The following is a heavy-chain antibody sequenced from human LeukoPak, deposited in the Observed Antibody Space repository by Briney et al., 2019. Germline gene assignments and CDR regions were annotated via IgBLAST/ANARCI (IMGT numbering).Heavy chain of an antibody. CDR2: INQGGSEK. J-gene: IGHJ4*02. Sequence: GGSLRLSCAASGFTFGIYRMTWVRQAPGKGLEWVATINQGGSEKYYVDSVKGRFTISRDYTRNLLFLQMNSLRVEDTAVFYCARDQYDTWSRRGNFDSWGQGTLVIVSS. CDR3: ARDQYDTWSRRGNFDS. V-gene: IGHV3-7*03. CDR1: GFTFGIYR. D-gene: IGHD3-3*01.